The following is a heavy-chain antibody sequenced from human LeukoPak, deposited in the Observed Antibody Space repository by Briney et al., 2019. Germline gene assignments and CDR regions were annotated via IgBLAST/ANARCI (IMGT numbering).Heavy chain of an antibody. J-gene: IGHJ2*01. Sequence: GGSLRLSCAASGFTFDDYAMHWVRQAPGKGLEWVSGISWNSGSIGYADSVKGRFTISRDNAKNSLYLQMNSLRAEDTALYHCAKDLSYGDYGLWYFDLWGRGTLVTVSS. CDR1: GFTFDDYA. V-gene: IGHV3-9*01. CDR2: ISWNSGSI. D-gene: IGHD4-17*01. CDR3: AKDLSYGDYGLWYFDL.